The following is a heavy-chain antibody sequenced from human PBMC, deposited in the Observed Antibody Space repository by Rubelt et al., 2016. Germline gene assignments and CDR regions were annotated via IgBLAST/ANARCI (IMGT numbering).Heavy chain of an antibody. CDR1: SYA. CDR3: ARSSLSIGYGMGV. V-gene: IGHV3-30*04. D-gene: IGHD1-26*01. Sequence: SYAMHWVRQAPGKGLEWVAVISYDGSNKYYADSVKGRFTISRDNSKNTLYLQMNSLRAEDTAVYYCARSSLSIGYGMGVWGQGTTVTVSS. J-gene: IGHJ6*02. CDR2: ISYDGSNK.